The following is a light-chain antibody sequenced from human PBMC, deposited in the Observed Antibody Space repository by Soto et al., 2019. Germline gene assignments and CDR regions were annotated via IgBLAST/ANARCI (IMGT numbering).Light chain of an antibody. CDR3: QRYNSFPWT. CDR1: HSISSY. V-gene: IGKV1-5*03. CDR2: KAS. Sequence: MTQSAWTRSAYVKDADISTCRARHSISSYLTWYQQKPGKAPKLLIYKASNLESGVPSRFSGSGSGTEFTLTISCRHPDDFAAYYCQRYNSFPWTFGQGTKVDI. J-gene: IGKJ1*01.